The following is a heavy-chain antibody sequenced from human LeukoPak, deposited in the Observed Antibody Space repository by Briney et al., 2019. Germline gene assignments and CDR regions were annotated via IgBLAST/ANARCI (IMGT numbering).Heavy chain of an antibody. V-gene: IGHV1-69*13. Sequence: SVKVSCKASGGTFSSYAISWVRQAPGQGLEWMGVIIPIFGTANYAQKFQGRVTITADESTSTAYMELSSLRSEDTAVYYCARPIVATIGGAAYGMDVWGQGTTVTVSS. D-gene: IGHD5-12*01. J-gene: IGHJ6*02. CDR3: ARPIVATIGGAAYGMDV. CDR2: IIPIFGTA. CDR1: GGTFSSYA.